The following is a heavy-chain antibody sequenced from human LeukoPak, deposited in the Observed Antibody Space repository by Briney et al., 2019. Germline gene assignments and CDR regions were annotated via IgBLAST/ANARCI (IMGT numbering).Heavy chain of an antibody. CDR1: GYTFTSYA. D-gene: IGHD3-10*01. CDR3: ARNYGSGSYLSSQFRNWFDP. Sequence: GASVKVSCKASGYTFTSYAMNWVRQAPGQGLEWMGGIIPIFGTANYAQKFQGRVTITADESTSTAYMELSSLRSEDTAVYYCARNYGSGSYLSSQFRNWFDPWGQGTLVTVSS. CDR2: IIPIFGTA. V-gene: IGHV1-69*13. J-gene: IGHJ5*02.